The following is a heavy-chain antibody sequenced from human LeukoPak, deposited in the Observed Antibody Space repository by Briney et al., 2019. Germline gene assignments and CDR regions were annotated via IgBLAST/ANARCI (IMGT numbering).Heavy chain of an antibody. CDR3: ARVAAMVGFDY. CDR1: GSTFSDHY. D-gene: IGHD5-18*01. J-gene: IGHJ4*02. Sequence: PGGSLRLSCAASGSTFSDHYMDWVRQAPGKGLEWVGRTRNKANSYTTEYAASVKGRFTISRDDSKNSLYLQMNSLKNEDTAVYYCARVAAMVGFDYWGQGTLVTVSS. CDR2: TRNKANSYTT. V-gene: IGHV3-72*01.